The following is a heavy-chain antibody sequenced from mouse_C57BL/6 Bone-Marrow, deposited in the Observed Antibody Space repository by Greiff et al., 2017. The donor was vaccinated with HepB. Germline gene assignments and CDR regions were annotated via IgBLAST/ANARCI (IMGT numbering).Heavy chain of an antibody. CDR3: TTSLLRLTGSYYFDY. V-gene: IGHV14-4*01. Sequence: EVMLVESGAELVRPGASVKLSCTASGFNIKDDYMHWVKQRPEQGLEWIGWIDPENGDTEYASKFQGKATITADTSSNTAYLQLSSLTSEDTAVYYCTTSLLRLTGSYYFDYWGQGTTLTVSS. CDR1: GFNIKDDY. D-gene: IGHD1-2*01. CDR2: IDPENGDT. J-gene: IGHJ2*01.